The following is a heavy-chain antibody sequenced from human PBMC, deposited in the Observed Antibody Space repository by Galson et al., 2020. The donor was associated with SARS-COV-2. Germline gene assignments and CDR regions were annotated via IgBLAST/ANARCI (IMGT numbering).Heavy chain of an antibody. D-gene: IGHD3-9*01. CDR3: ARDSAGYYRSHYFDY. Sequence: ASVKVSCKASGYTFTSYGISWVRQAPGQGLEWMGWMSAYNGNTNYAQKLQGRVTMTTDTSTSTAYMELRSLRSDDTAVYYCARDSAGYYRSHYFDYWGQGTLVTVSS. J-gene: IGHJ4*02. CDR1: GYTFTSYG. CDR2: MSAYNGNT. V-gene: IGHV1-18*01.